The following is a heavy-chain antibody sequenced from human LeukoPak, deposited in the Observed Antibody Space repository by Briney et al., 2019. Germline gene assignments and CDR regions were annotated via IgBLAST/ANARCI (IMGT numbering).Heavy chain of an antibody. CDR3: ARVRGPTLKTCYMDV. V-gene: IGHV3-48*04. CDR1: GFTFTEYS. J-gene: IGHJ6*03. D-gene: IGHD3-10*01. Sequence: GGSLRLSCAASGFTFTEYSIIWVRQAPGKGLEWVSSISDISDRSSTIHYADSVKGRFTISRDNAERSVYLQMNSLRADDTAVYYCARVRGPTLKTCYMDVWGTGTTVTVSS. CDR2: ISDRSSTI.